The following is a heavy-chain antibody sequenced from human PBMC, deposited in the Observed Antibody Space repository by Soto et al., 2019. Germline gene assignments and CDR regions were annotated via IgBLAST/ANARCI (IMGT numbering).Heavy chain of an antibody. CDR3: ARDSRYSYGWDY. Sequence: SETLSLTCTVSGGSISSYDLSWIRQPPGKGLEWIGYIYYSGSTNYNPSLKSRVTISVDTSKNQFSLKLSSVTAADTAVHYCARDSRYSYGWDYWGQGTLVTVSS. CDR2: IYYSGST. CDR1: GGSISSYD. D-gene: IGHD5-18*01. V-gene: IGHV4-59*01. J-gene: IGHJ4*02.